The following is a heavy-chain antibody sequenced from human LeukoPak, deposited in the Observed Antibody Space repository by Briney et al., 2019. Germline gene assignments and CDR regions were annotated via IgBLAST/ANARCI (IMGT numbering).Heavy chain of an antibody. CDR2: IYYSGST. J-gene: IGHJ4*02. CDR3: ARVRRRGYSYGQPDY. Sequence: SETLSLTCTVSGGSISSYYWSWIRQPPGKGLEWSGYIYYSGSTNYNPSLKSRVTISVDTSKNQFSLKLSSVTAADTAVYYCARVRRRGYSYGQPDYWGQGTLVTVSS. CDR1: GGSISSYY. D-gene: IGHD5-18*01. V-gene: IGHV4-59*12.